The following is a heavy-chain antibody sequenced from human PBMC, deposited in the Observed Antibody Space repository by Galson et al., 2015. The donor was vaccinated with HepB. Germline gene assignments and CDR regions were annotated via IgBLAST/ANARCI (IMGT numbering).Heavy chain of an antibody. CDR3: ARERDYRLDY. D-gene: IGHD4/OR15-4a*01. Sequence: SVKVSCKASGYTFTGYYMHWVRQAPGQGLEWMGRISPNSGATKYAQKFQGRVTLTRDTSISTAYMDVSRLRFDDTAVYYCARERDYRLDYWGQGTLVTVSS. J-gene: IGHJ4*02. CDR2: ISPNSGAT. V-gene: IGHV1-2*06. CDR1: GYTFTGYY.